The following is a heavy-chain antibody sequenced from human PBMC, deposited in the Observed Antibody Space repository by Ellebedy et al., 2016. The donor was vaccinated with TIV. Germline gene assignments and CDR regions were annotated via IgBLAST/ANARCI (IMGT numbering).Heavy chain of an antibody. CDR2: IKQDGSER. D-gene: IGHD3-10*01. J-gene: IGHJ4*02. Sequence: GESLKISCAASGFTFSSYWMSWVRQVPGKGLEWVASIKQDGSERPCVDSVEGRFTISRDNAKNSLYLQMNSLRAEDTAMYYCARAGGSGSFHSSNFDYWGQGALATVSS. CDR3: ARAGGSGSFHSSNFDY. CDR1: GFTFSSYW. V-gene: IGHV3-7*01.